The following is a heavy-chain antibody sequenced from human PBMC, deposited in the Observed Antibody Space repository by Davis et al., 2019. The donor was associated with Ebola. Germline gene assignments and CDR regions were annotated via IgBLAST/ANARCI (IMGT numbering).Heavy chain of an antibody. Sequence: ASVKVSCKASGYTFTSYGISWVRQAPGQGLEWMGWISGYNGNTNYAQKFQGRVTMTTDTSTSTAYVELRSLRSDDTAVYYCASGYCGGDCYAFDIWGQGTMVTVSS. J-gene: IGHJ3*02. V-gene: IGHV1-18*01. CDR3: ASGYCGGDCYAFDI. CDR1: GYTFTSYG. D-gene: IGHD2-21*01. CDR2: ISGYNGNT.